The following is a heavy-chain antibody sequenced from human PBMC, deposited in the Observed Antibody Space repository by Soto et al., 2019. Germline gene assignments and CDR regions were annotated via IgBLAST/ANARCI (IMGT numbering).Heavy chain of an antibody. Sequence: QVQLQQWGAGPLRPLETLSLTCGVSGGSFSGYYWAWIRQSPGKGLEWIGEINDRGSINYNPSLRSRVITSVDTSKNHYPLNLRSVTAADTAVYYGARESHDILTGPPWVWYFDLWGRGTLVTVSS. CDR1: GGSFSGYY. CDR2: INDRGSI. D-gene: IGHD3-9*01. CDR3: ARESHDILTGPPWVWYFDL. J-gene: IGHJ2*01. V-gene: IGHV4-34*01.